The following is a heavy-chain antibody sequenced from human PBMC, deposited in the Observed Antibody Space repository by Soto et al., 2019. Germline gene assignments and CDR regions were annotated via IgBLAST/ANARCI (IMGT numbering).Heavy chain of an antibody. Sequence: GGSLRLSCAASGFTFSSYGMHWVRQAPGKGLEWVAVISYDGSNKYYADSVKGRFTISRDNSKNTLYLQMNSLRAEDTAVYYCAKDTRPDTAYGPPYYYYGMDVWGQGTTVTVSS. V-gene: IGHV3-30*18. J-gene: IGHJ6*02. D-gene: IGHD5-18*01. CDR3: AKDTRPDTAYGPPYYYYGMDV. CDR1: GFTFSSYG. CDR2: ISYDGSNK.